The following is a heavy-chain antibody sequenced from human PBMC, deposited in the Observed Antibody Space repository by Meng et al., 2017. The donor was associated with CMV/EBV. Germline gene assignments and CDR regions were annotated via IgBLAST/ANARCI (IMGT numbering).Heavy chain of an antibody. Sequence: SETLSLTCTVSGGSISSYYWSWIRQPPGKGLEWIGYIYYSGSTNYNPSLKSRVTISVDTSKNQFSLKLSSVTAADTAVYYCARGRYCSSTSCYGMDVWGHGTTVTVSS. D-gene: IGHD2-2*01. CDR1: GGSISSYY. V-gene: IGHV4-59*12. J-gene: IGHJ6*02. CDR3: ARGRYCSSTSCYGMDV. CDR2: IYYSGST.